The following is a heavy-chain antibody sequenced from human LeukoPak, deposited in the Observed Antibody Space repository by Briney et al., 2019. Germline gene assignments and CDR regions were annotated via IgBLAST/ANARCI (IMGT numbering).Heavy chain of an antibody. D-gene: IGHD2-2*01. Sequence: GGSLRLSCAASGFTFSTYGMHWVRQAPGKGLEWVAVIWYDGINKYYADSVQGRFTISRDNFKNTLYLQMNSLRAEDTAMYYCAKDAGGTSWYFDYWGQGALVTVSS. CDR3: AKDAGGTSWYFDY. CDR2: IWYDGINK. CDR1: GFTFSTYG. V-gene: IGHV3-33*03. J-gene: IGHJ4*02.